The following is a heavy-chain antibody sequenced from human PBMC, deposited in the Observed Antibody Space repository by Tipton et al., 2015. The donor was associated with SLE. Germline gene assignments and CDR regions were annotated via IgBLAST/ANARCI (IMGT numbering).Heavy chain of an antibody. V-gene: IGHV4-39*07. J-gene: IGHJ3*01. D-gene: IGHD2-15*01. Sequence: LRLSCSVSGGSITSTNDYWAWIRQPPGKGLEWIGSIYHNESPYYNATLKSRVTMSVDTSKNQFSLKLSFVTAADTAVYYCARTGGRDAFDFWGQGTLVTVSS. CDR1: GGSITSTNDY. CDR2: IYHNESP. CDR3: ARTGGRDAFDF.